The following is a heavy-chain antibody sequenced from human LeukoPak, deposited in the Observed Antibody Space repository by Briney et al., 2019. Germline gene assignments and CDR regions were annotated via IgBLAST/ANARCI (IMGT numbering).Heavy chain of an antibody. CDR2: ICGSGGGT. CDR3: VKDTGVYSYANFDY. CDR1: GCSISSYS. V-gene: IGHV3-23*01. J-gene: IGHJ4*02. D-gene: IGHD5-18*01. Sequence: PGGSLTLSCAASGCSISSYSMSWVRQAPGKGLEWVSGICGSGGGTNYAASVKGRLTISRNNSKLTLYLQIDTLTAEDTSVYDCVKDTGVYSYANFDYWGQGTLVTVSS.